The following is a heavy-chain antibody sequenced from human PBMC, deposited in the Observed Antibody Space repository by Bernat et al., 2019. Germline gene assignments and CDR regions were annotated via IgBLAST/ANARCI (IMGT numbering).Heavy chain of an antibody. J-gene: IGHJ6*02. V-gene: IGHV1-18*01. CDR2: ISAYNGNT. D-gene: IGHD3-10*01. CDR3: ARDLPVGYYGSGEVHYYYYYGMDV. Sequence: QVQLVQSGAEVKKPGASVKVSCKASGYTFTSYGISWVRQAPGQGLEWMGWISAYNGNTNYAQKLQGRVTMTTDTSTSTAYMELRSLRSDDTAVYYCARDLPVGYYGSGEVHYYYYYGMDVWGQGTTVTVSS. CDR1: GYTFTSYG.